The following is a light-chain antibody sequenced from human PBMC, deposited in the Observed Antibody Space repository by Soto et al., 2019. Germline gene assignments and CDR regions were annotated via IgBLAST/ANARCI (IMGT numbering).Light chain of an antibody. CDR1: SSNIGAGYD. J-gene: IGLJ1*01. V-gene: IGLV1-40*01. CDR3: QSYDSSLSGSNV. Sequence: QSVLTQPPSVSGAAGQRVTISCTGGSSNIGAGYDVHWYQQLPGTAPKLLIYGDINRPSGVPDRFSGSKSGTSASLAITGLQAADEDDYYCQSYDSSLSGSNVFGTGTKVTVL. CDR2: GDI.